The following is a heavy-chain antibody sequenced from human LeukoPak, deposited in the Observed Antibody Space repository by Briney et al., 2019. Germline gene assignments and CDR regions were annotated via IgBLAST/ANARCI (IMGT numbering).Heavy chain of an antibody. V-gene: IGHV3-23*01. CDR3: AKLGGQELHNYYVAV. Sequence: GGSLRLSCAASGFTFSSYAMSWVRQAPGKGLEWVSGIIDSGESTYYANFAKGRFTISRDNSNNTLYLQTNSLRAEDTAVYYCAKLGGQELHNYYVAVCGKGTTVAVSS. CDR1: GFTFSSYA. CDR2: IIDSGEST. D-gene: IGHD3-16*01. J-gene: IGHJ6*03.